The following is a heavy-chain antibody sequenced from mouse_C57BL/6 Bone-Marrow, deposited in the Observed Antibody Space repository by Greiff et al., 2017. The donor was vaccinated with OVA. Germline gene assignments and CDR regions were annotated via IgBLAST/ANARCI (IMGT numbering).Heavy chain of an antibody. D-gene: IGHD2-4*01. V-gene: IGHV1-20*01. Sequence: EVKLMESGPELVKPGDSVKISCKASGYSFTGYFMNWVMQSHGKSLEWIGRINPYNGDTFYNQKFKGKATLTVDKSSSTAHMELRSLTSEDSAVYYCASYDYDGAYAMDYWGQGTSVTVSS. J-gene: IGHJ4*01. CDR1: GYSFTGYF. CDR2: INPYNGDT. CDR3: ASYDYDGAYAMDY.